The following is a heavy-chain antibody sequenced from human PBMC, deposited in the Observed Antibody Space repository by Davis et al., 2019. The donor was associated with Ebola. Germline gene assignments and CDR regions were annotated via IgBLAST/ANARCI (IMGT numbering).Heavy chain of an antibody. V-gene: IGHV4-34*01. D-gene: IGHD2-2*01. J-gene: IGHJ4*02. CDR2: IIHSGST. CDR1: ASPSSGYY. CDR3: ARGDCSSTSCYGYPAPGYFDY. Sequence: MPSETLSLTCAVYASPSSGYYCSRIRQPPGTGLEWIGEIIHSGSTNYNPSLKSRVTISVDTSKHQFSLKLSSVTAADTAVYYCARGDCSSTSCYGYPAPGYFDYWGQGTLVTVSS.